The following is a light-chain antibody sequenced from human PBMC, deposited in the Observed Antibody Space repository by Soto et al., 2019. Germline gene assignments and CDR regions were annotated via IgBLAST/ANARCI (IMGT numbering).Light chain of an antibody. CDR3: QQYNYWPPIT. CDR2: DAS. Sequence: VLTQYPASLSFYPGEPGTLPYRASQSVSSYLAWYQQKPGQAPRLLIYDASNRATGIPARFSGSGSGTEFTLTISSLQSEDFAVYYCQQYNYWPPITFGQGTRLEIK. V-gene: IGKV3D-15*01. CDR1: QSVSSY. J-gene: IGKJ5*01.